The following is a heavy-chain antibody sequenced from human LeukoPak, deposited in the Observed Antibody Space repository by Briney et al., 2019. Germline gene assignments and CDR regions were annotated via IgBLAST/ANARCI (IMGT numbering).Heavy chain of an antibody. J-gene: IGHJ6*02. CDR2: ISSMGGST. D-gene: IGHD1-26*01. V-gene: IGHV3-23*01. CDR1: GYTFSSYA. Sequence: GASLRLSCTPSGYTFSSYALNWVRQSPGKGLEWVSLISSMGGSTYSADSVKGRFIISRDNTRNMLYLEMNNLRAEDTAVYFCAKDFTRIRYSNGYYWDYGMDVWGPGTTVTVSS. CDR3: AKDFTRIRYSNGYYWDYGMDV.